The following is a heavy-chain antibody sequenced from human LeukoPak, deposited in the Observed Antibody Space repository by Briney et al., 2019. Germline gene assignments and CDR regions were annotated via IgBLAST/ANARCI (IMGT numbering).Heavy chain of an antibody. J-gene: IGHJ4*02. Sequence: GGSLRLSYSASGFTVSSNYMSWVRQATGKGLEWVSVIYSGGSTYYADSVKGRLTISRDNSKNTLYLQMNSLRAEDTAVYYCARGLIVAGHADWGQGTLVTVSS. CDR2: IYSGGST. D-gene: IGHD3-22*01. CDR1: GFTVSSNY. CDR3: ARGLIVAGHAD. V-gene: IGHV3-66*02.